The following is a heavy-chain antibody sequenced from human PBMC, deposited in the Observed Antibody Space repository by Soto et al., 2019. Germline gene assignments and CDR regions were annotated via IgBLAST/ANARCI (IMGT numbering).Heavy chain of an antibody. CDR3: ARGQLPAATTYFDF. J-gene: IGHJ4*02. V-gene: IGHV3-33*01. Sequence: QVHLVESGGGVVQPGGSLRLSCAASGFTFSSYAIHWVRQAPGKGLEWVAIIWFDGSNKYYADSVKGRFSISRDNSKNTLFLKMDSLRAEDTAVYYCARGQLPAATTYFDFWGQGTLVIVSS. CDR1: GFTFSSYA. CDR2: IWFDGSNK. D-gene: IGHD2-15*01.